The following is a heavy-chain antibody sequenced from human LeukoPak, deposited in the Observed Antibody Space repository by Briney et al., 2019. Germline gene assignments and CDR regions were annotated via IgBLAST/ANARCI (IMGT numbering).Heavy chain of an antibody. Sequence: SETLSLTCTVSGGSMSGYFWSWIRQPPGKGLEWIGYIYYSGSTNYNPSLKSPVTISVDTSKNQFSLKLSSVTAADTAVYYCARSITSSWYGDFRHWGQGTLVTVSS. V-gene: IGHV4-59*01. D-gene: IGHD6-13*01. CDR3: ARSITSSWYGDFRH. CDR1: GGSMSGYF. CDR2: IYYSGST. J-gene: IGHJ1*01.